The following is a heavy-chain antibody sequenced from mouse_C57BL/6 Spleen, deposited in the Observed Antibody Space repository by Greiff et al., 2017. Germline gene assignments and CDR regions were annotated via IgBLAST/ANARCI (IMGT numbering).Heavy chain of an antibody. J-gene: IGHJ1*03. CDR2: FHPYNDDT. Sequence: VQGVESGAELVKPGASVKMSCKASGYTFTTYPIEWMKQNHGKSLEWIGNFHPYNDDTKYNEKFKGKATLTVEKSSSTVYLELSRLTSDDSAVYYCARGGFLYWYFDVWGTGTTVTVSS. CDR1: GYTFTTYP. CDR3: ARGGFLYWYFDV. V-gene: IGHV1-47*01.